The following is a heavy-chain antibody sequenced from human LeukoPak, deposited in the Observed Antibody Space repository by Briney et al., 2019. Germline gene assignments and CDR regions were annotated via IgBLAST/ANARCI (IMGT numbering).Heavy chain of an antibody. J-gene: IGHJ4*02. CDR1: GFTFNIYA. Sequence: PGVSLRLSCAASGFTFNIYAMHWVRQAPGKGLEWAAVISYDGSKTYYADSVKGRFTISRDNSKNTLYLQMDSLRAEDTALYYCARTMYITGSSDFDYWGQGTLVTVSS. D-gene: IGHD1-26*01. CDR2: ISYDGSKT. CDR3: ARTMYITGSSDFDY. V-gene: IGHV3-30-3*01.